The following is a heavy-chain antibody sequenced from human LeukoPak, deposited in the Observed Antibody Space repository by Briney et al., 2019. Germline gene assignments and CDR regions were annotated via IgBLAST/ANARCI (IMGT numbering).Heavy chain of an antibody. CDR2: IYTSGST. D-gene: IGHD4-11*01. Sequence: PSETLSLTCTVSDGSISSGSYYWSWIRQPAGKGLEWIGRIYTSGSTNYNPSLKSRVTMSVDTSKNQFSLKLSSVTAADTAVYYCARSHDYSSYGPYFDPWGQGTLVTVSS. J-gene: IGHJ5*02. CDR3: ARSHDYSSYGPYFDP. V-gene: IGHV4-61*02. CDR1: DGSISSGSYY.